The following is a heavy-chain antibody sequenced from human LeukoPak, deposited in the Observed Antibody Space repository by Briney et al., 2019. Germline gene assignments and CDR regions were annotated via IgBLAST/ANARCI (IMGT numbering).Heavy chain of an antibody. CDR3: ARDHERYSSSADVDY. J-gene: IGHJ4*02. CDR2: IWYDGSNK. V-gene: IGHV3-33*01. CDR1: GFTFSSYG. Sequence: GRSLRLSCAASGFTFSSYGMHWVRQAPGKGLEWVAVIWYDGSNKYYADSVKGRFTISRDNSKNTLYLQMNSLRAEDTAVYYCARDHERYSSSADVDYWGQGTLVTVSS. D-gene: IGHD6-6*01.